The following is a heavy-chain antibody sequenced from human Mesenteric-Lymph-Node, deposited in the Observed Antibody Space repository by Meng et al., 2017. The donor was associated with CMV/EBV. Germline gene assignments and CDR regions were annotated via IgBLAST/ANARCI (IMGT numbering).Heavy chain of an antibody. Sequence: CTVSGASIGSGGYYWRWIRQHPGKVLEWIGYTSDSRRNYNNPSLNSRLTISVYRSKNQFSLKLSSVTAADTAVYYCARAVEYYFDSWGQGTLVTVSS. CDR2: TSDSRRN. CDR3: ARAVEYYFDS. CDR1: GASIGSGGYY. J-gene: IGHJ4*02. V-gene: IGHV4-31*03.